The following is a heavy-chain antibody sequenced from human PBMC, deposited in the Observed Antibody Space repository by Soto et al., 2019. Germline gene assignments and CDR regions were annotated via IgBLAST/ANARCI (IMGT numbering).Heavy chain of an antibody. V-gene: IGHV3-48*02. J-gene: IGHJ4*02. CDR1: GFTFSDYH. Sequence: PGGSLRLSCVASGFTFSDYHMNWVRQAPGKGLEWVAYITSDSSTIYYADSVRGRFAISRDNARNALYLEMNSLTDEDTAVYYCTRDRIAVAGRGDFFDYWGQGTLVTVSS. CDR2: ITSDSSTI. CDR3: TRDRIAVAGRGDFFDY. D-gene: IGHD6-19*01.